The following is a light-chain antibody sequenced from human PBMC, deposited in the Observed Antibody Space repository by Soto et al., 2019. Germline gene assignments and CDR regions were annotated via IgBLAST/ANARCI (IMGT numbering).Light chain of an antibody. CDR1: SSDIGDYNF. J-gene: IGLJ1*01. Sequence: QSALTQPASVSGSPAQSITISCTGSSSDIGDYNFVSWYQQHPGKAPKLMIYSVSLRPSGVSDRFSGSKSGNTASLTISGLQAEDEADYYCSSYTSTSPPFLFGTGTKVTVL. CDR2: SVS. V-gene: IGLV2-14*01. CDR3: SSYTSTSPPFL.